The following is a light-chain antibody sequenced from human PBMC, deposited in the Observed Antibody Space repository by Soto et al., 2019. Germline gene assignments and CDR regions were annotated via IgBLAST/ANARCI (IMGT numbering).Light chain of an antibody. CDR2: GAS. Sequence: EIVLAQSAGTLSLTPGERATLSCMAGQSVSSSYLAWYHQKPCQAPRLLIYGASSRATGTPDRFSGSGSGTDFTLTISRLEPEDFAVYYCQQYGSSPFFGQGTRLE. J-gene: IGKJ5*01. V-gene: IGKV3-20*01. CDR1: QSVSSSY. CDR3: QQYGSSPF.